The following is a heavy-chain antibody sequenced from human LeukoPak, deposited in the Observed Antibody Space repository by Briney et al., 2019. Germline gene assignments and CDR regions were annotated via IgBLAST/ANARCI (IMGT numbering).Heavy chain of an antibody. CDR2: VYYSGST. Sequence: SETLSLSCTVSGVSIRNYYWSWIRQPPGKGLEWIGYVYYSGSTNYNPSLKSRVSISLDTSKNQVSLNLTSVTAADTAVYYCARDHFGSWYDYWGQGTLVTVSS. D-gene: IGHD2-15*01. J-gene: IGHJ5*01. CDR3: ARDHFGSWYDY. V-gene: IGHV4-59*01. CDR1: GVSIRNYY.